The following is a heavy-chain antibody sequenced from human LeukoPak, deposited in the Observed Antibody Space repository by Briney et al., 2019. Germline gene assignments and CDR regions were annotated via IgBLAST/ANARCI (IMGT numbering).Heavy chain of an antibody. CDR1: GYTFTSYG. V-gene: IGHV1-18*01. CDR3: ARDISLTIFGVVIRDSNWFDP. CDR2: ISAYNGNT. J-gene: IGHJ5*02. D-gene: IGHD3-3*01. Sequence: GASVKVSCKASGYTFTSYGISWVRQAPGQGLEWMGWISAYNGNTNYAQKLQGRVTMTTDTSTSTAYMELRSLRSDDTAVYYCARDISLTIFGVVIRDSNWFDPWGQGTLVTVSS.